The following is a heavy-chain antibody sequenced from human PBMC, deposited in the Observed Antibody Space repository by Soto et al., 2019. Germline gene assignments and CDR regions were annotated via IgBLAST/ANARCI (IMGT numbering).Heavy chain of an antibody. V-gene: IGHV5-10-1*01. CDR1: GYSFTSYW. CDR3: ASAALGDYVYYYYGMDV. CDR2: IDPSDSYT. D-gene: IGHD4-17*01. J-gene: IGHJ6*02. Sequence: GESLKISCKGSGYSFTSYWISWVRQMPGKGLEWMGRIDPSDSYTNYSPSFQGHVTISADKSISTAYLQWSSLKASDTAMYYCASAALGDYVYYYYGMDVWGQGTTVTVSS.